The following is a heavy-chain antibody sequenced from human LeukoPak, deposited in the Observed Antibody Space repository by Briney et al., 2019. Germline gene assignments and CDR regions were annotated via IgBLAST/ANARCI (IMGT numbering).Heavy chain of an antibody. D-gene: IGHD5-24*01. Sequence: PWGTLRLSCAASGVTFSSYAMSWVRQPPGKGLEWVSTISGSGGITYYADSVKGRFTISRDNSKNTLYLQMNRLRAEDTAVYYCAKDSDNAYWGQGTLVTVSS. CDR3: AKDSDNAY. CDR1: GVTFSSYA. V-gene: IGHV3-23*01. J-gene: IGHJ4*02. CDR2: ISGSGGIT.